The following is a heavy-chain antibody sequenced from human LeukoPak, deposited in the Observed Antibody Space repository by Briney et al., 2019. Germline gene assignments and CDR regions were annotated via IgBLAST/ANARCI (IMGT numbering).Heavy chain of an antibody. D-gene: IGHD2/OR15-2a*01. J-gene: IGHJ4*02. Sequence: GGSLRLSCAASGLTVSSYYMSWVRQAPGKGLESVSVISFDGTTYYTDSVKGIFSISRDNSKNTVFLQMNRLRAEDTAVYYCARDFTNIRGGGYFDNWGQGTLVTVSS. V-gene: IGHV3-66*01. CDR3: ARDFTNIRGGGYFDN. CDR1: GLTVSSYY. CDR2: ISFDGTT.